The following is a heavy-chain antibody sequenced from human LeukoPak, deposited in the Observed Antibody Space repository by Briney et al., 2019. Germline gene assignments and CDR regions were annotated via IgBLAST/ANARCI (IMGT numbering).Heavy chain of an antibody. CDR2: IYTSGST. D-gene: IGHD3-10*01. J-gene: IGHJ4*02. CDR3: GKVAEGSGRYFFDY. CDR1: GDSINTNY. V-gene: IGHV4-4*07. Sequence: SETLSLTCTVSGDSINTNYWTWIRQPAGKRLEWIGRIYTSGSTNYNPSLKSRVTMSVDTSKNQFSLKLRPVTAADTAVYYCGKVAEGSGRYFFDYWGQGTLVTVSS.